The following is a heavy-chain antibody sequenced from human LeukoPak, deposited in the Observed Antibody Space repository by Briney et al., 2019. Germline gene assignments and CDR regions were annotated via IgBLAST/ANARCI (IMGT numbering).Heavy chain of an antibody. CDR1: GFTVSSNY. D-gene: IGHD3-22*01. CDR2: IYSGGST. Sequence: GGSLRLSCAASGFTVSSNYMSWVRQAPGKGLEWVSVIYSGGSTYYADSVKGRFTISRDNSKNTLYLQMNSLRAEDTAVYYCALNRGVVITEYYFDNWGQGTLVTVSS. J-gene: IGHJ4*02. V-gene: IGHV3-66*02. CDR3: ALNRGVVITEYYFDN.